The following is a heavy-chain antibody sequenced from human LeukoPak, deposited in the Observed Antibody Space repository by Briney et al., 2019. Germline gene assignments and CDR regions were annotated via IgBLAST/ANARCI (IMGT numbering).Heavy chain of an antibody. Sequence: PGGSLRLSCAASGFTLSSYSMNWVRQAPGKGLEWVSSISSSSSYIYYADSVKGRFTISRDNAKNSLYLQMNSLRAEDTAVYYCARVSGYCSSTSCYLYYYYGMDVWGQGTTVTVSS. D-gene: IGHD2-2*01. CDR3: ARVSGYCSSTSCYLYYYYGMDV. V-gene: IGHV3-21*01. CDR1: GFTLSSYS. CDR2: ISSSSSYI. J-gene: IGHJ6*02.